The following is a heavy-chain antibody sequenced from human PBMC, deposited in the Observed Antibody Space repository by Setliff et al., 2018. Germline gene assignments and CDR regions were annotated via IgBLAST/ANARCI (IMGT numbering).Heavy chain of an antibody. CDR3: ARDQYGRGPSADY. J-gene: IGHJ4*02. CDR1: GFTFSSYW. V-gene: IGHV3-74*01. Sequence: GGSLRLSCAASGFTFSSYWMHWVRQVPGKGLVWVSRINSDGSSTSYADSVKGRFTISRYNAKNTLFLQMNRLRVEDTAVYYCARDQYGRGPSADYWGQGTLVTVS. CDR2: INSDGSST. D-gene: IGHD1-1*01.